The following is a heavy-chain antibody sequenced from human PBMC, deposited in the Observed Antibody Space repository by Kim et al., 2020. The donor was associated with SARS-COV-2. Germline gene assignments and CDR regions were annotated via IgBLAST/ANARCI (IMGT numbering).Heavy chain of an antibody. D-gene: IGHD1-26*01. V-gene: IGHV3-30*18. CDR2: ISYDGSNK. CDR3: AKSFSGSYFGYDY. Sequence: GGSLRLSCAASVFTFNTYGMHWVRQAPGKGLEWVAVISYDGSNKYYADSVKGRFTISRDNSKNTLYLQMNSLRIEDTAVYYCAKSFSGSYFGYDYWGQGTLVTVSS. J-gene: IGHJ4*02. CDR1: VFTFNTYG.